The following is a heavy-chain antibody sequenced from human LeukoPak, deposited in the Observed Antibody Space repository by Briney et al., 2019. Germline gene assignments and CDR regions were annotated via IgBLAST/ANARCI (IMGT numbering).Heavy chain of an antibody. CDR2: IIPIFGTA. V-gene: IGHV1-69*13. Sequence: SVKVSCKASGGTFSSYAISWVRQAPGQGLEWMGGIIPIFGTANYAQKFQGRVTITADESTSTAYMELSSLRSEDTAVYYCARGRFRGTTRDYFDYWGQGTLVTVSS. J-gene: IGHJ4*02. CDR1: GGTFSSYA. D-gene: IGHD1-1*01. CDR3: ARGRFRGTTRDYFDY.